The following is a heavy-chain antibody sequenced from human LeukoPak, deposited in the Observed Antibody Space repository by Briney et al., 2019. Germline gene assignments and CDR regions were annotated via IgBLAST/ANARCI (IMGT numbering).Heavy chain of an antibody. V-gene: IGHV4-34*01. J-gene: IGHJ4*02. D-gene: IGHD6-13*01. Sequence: PSETVSLPCAVYGGSFNDYYWSWIRQPPGKGLEWIGEIRHTGSTNYNPSLESRVTISIDTSKRHFSLKLISVTAADTAVYYCVRLGRAAGFYFFDYWGQGSLVTVSS. CDR3: VRLGRAAGFYFFDY. CDR1: GGSFNDYY. CDR2: IRHTGST.